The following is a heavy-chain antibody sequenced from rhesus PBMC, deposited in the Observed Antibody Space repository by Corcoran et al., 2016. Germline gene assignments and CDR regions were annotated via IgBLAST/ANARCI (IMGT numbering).Heavy chain of an antibody. CDR3: AKRGAPLLQDYWYFEI. CDR2: IDPRNTYT. Sequence: EVQLVQSGAEVKRPGESLKISCKTSGYSFTSYWFSWVRQMPRKGLEWIWAIDPRNTYTRTRPSFQGQVTISADKSISTAYLQWSSLKASDSATYYCAKRGAPLLQDYWYFEIWGPGTPITISS. D-gene: IGHD2-15*01. CDR1: GYSFTSYW. J-gene: IGHJ2*01. V-gene: IGHV5-2*01.